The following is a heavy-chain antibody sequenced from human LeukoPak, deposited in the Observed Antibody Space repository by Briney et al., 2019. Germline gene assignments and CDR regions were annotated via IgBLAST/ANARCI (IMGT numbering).Heavy chain of an antibody. CDR3: ARVGKVGATGALDI. V-gene: IGHV3-11*04. D-gene: IGHD1-26*01. J-gene: IGHJ3*02. CDR1: GFTFTAYY. Sequence: GGSLRLSCAASGFTFTAYYMSWIRRAPGKGLQWLSYISDGGTTIFYADSVKDRFTISRDNAKNSLYLQLSSLKGEDTAVYYCARVGKVGATGALDIWGQGTLVTVSS. CDR2: ISDGGTTI.